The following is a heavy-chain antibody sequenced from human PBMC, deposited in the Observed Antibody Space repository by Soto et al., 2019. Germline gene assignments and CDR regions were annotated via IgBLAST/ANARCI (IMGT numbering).Heavy chain of an antibody. D-gene: IGHD2-21*02. CDR2: IYYSGST. V-gene: IGHV4-39*01. CDR3: AGWKRSDYYFDY. Sequence: SETLSLTCTVSGGSISSSSYYWGWIRQPPGKGLEWIGSIYYSGSTYYNPSLKSRVTISVDTSKNQFSLKLSSVIAADTAVYYCAGWKRSDYYFDYWGQGTLVTVSS. J-gene: IGHJ4*02. CDR1: GGSISSSSYY.